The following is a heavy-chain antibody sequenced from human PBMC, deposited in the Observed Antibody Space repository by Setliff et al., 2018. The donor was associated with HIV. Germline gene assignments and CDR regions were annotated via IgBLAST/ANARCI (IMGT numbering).Heavy chain of an antibody. D-gene: IGHD3-9*01. J-gene: IGHJ4*02. CDR1: GYTSTSYH. Sequence: ASVKVSCKASGYTSTSYHMYWVRQAPGQGLGWMGSINPSGGSTSYAQKFQGRVTMTRDTSTSTVYMELSSLRSEDTAVYYCARDLSISNPYYDILTGPGVYWGQGTLVTVSS. CDR2: INPSGGST. V-gene: IGHV1-46*01. CDR3: ARDLSISNPYYDILTGPGVY.